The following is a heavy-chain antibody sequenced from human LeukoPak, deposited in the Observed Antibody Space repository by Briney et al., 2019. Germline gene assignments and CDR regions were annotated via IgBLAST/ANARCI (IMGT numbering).Heavy chain of an antibody. CDR3: ARYLLAAAYFDY. V-gene: IGHV1-69*13. Sequence: SVKVSCTASGGTFSSYAISWVRQAPGQGLEWMGGIIPIFGTANYAQKFQGRVTITADESTSTAYMELSSLRSEDTAVYYCARYLLAAAYFDYWGQGTLVTVSS. CDR2: IIPIFGTA. J-gene: IGHJ4*02. CDR1: GGTFSSYA. D-gene: IGHD6-13*01.